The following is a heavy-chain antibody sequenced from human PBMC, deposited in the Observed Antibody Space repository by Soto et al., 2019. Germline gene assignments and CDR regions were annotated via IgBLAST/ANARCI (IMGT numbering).Heavy chain of an antibody. CDR2: IFWDDDP. J-gene: IGHJ3*01. CDR1: GFSFSADRVA. D-gene: IGHD3-16*01. V-gene: IGHV2-5*02. CDR3: AHAFGGTSWPNDAFDV. Sequence: SGPTLVNPTQTLTLTCSFSGFSFSADRVAVGWIRQPPGKALEWLALIFWDDDPRYSPSLKTRLTITKDSSKNQVVLTMTDMDPLDTATYYCAHAFGGTSWPNDAFDVWGPGTMVTVSS.